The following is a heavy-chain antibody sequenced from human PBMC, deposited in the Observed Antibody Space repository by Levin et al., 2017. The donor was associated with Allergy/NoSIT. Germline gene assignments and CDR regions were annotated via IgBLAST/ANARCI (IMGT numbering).Heavy chain of an antibody. J-gene: IGHJ4*01. CDR1: GFTFSDYA. D-gene: IGHD3-10*01. CDR3: VSYRDGTDSPIAY. CDR2: ISGESRTI. Sequence: SCVVSGFTFSDYAMSWIRQTPDKGLEWISIISGESRTIYYADSVRGRFAVSRDNSTNTLYLQMNNVRAEDTAVYYCVSYRDGTDSPIAYGGQGTLVTVSS. V-gene: IGHV3-23*01.